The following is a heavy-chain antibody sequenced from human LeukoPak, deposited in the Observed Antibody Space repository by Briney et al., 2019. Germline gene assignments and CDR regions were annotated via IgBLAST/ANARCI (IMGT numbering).Heavy chain of an antibody. CDR3: ARTNPSIDY. Sequence: KASETLSLTCTVSGGSISSYYWSWIRQPPGKGLEWIGYIFYSGSTNYNPSLKSRVTISVHTSKNQVSLKLRSVTAADTAVYYCARTNPSIDYWGQGTLVTVSS. CDR1: GGSISSYY. D-gene: IGHD4-11*01. V-gene: IGHV4-59*08. J-gene: IGHJ4*02. CDR2: IFYSGST.